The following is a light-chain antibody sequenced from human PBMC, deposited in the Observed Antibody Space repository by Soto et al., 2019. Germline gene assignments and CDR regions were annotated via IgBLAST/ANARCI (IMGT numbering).Light chain of an antibody. CDR3: SSFTTSTPYV. J-gene: IGLJ1*01. V-gene: IGLV2-18*02. Sequence: QSALTQPPSVSGSPGQSVAVSCTGTSSEVGSYDRVSWYQQPPGTTPKLIIYEVNNRTSGVPVRFSGSKSGNTASLTISGLQAEDEADYYCSSFTTSTPYVFGTGTKLTVL. CDR2: EVN. CDR1: SSEVGSYDR.